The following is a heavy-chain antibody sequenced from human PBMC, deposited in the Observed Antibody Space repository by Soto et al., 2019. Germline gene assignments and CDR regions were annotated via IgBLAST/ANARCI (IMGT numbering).Heavy chain of an antibody. CDR1: GFTFSNYA. V-gene: IGHV3-23*01. J-gene: IGHJ4*02. D-gene: IGHD1-26*01. CDR3: ARRGSGSYYDY. CDR2: ISGSGDST. Sequence: EVQLLESGGGXXXXXXXLRLSCAASGFTFSNYAMNWVRQAPVKGLEWVSVISGSGDSTYHADSVKGRFTISRDNSKNTPYRQLNSLRAEDTAVYYCARRGSGSYYDYWGPGTLVTVSS.